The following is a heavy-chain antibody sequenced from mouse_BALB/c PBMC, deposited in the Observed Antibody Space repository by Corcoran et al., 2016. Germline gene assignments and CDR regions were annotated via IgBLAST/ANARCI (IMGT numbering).Heavy chain of an antibody. J-gene: IGHJ3*01. D-gene: IGHD2-4*01. V-gene: IGHV14-1*02. CDR1: GFNIKDYY. Sequence: EVQLQQSGAELVRPGALVKLSCKASGFNIKDYYLHWVKQRPEQGLEWIGWIDPENGNTIYDPKFQGKASITADTSYNTAYLQLSSLTSEDTAVYYCASIYYDYAWVAYWGQGTLVTVSA. CDR3: ASIYYDYAWVAY. CDR2: IDPENGNT.